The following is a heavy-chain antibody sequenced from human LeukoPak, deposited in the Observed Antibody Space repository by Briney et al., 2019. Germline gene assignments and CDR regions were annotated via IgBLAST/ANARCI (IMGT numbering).Heavy chain of an antibody. V-gene: IGHV3-30*02. Sequence: GGSLRLSCAASGFTFSSYAMHWVRQAPGKVLEWVAFIRYEGSKKYYADSVTGRFTISRDNSKNTLYLQMNTLRAEDSAVFYCAKDGTDSVWETYFGGLNLDYWGQGTLVTVSS. CDR3: AKDGTDSVWETYFGGLNLDY. D-gene: IGHD3-16*01. CDR1: GFTFSSYA. CDR2: IRYEGSKK. J-gene: IGHJ4*02.